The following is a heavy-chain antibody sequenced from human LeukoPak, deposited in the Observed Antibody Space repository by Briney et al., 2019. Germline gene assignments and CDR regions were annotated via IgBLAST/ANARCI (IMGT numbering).Heavy chain of an antibody. V-gene: IGHV3-33*01. CDR2: IWSDGTNR. CDR1: GFIFNHYA. Sequence: GGSLRLSCEASGFIFNHYALHWVRQAPHKGLEWVAVIWSDGTNRYYADSVKGRFSIFRDDSQKRVFLQMNSLRAEDTAVYYCVRDAQRGFDYSNSLQYWGQGALVTVPS. J-gene: IGHJ4*02. CDR3: VRDAQRGFDYSNSLQY. D-gene: IGHD4-11*01.